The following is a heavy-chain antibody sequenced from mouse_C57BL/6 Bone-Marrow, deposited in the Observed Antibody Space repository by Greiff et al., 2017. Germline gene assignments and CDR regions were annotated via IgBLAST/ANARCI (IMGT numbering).Heavy chain of an antibody. D-gene: IGHD1-1*01. CDR2: ISSGSSTI. Sequence: DVKLVESGGGLVKPGGSLKLSCAASGFTFSDYGMHWVRQAPEKGLEWVAYISSGSSTIYYADTVKGRFTISRDNAKNTLFLQMTSLRSEDTAMYYCARRRGIYYYGSRYFDVWGTGTTVTVSS. CDR3: ARRRGIYYYGSRYFDV. J-gene: IGHJ1*03. V-gene: IGHV5-17*01. CDR1: GFTFSDYG.